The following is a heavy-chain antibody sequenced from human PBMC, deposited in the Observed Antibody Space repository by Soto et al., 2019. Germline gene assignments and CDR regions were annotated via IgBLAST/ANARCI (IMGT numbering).Heavy chain of an antibody. CDR1: GFTFSNAW. V-gene: IGHV3-15*07. CDR3: TADPSPTGGMDV. Sequence: EVQLVESGGGLVKPGGSLRLSCAASGFTFSNAWMNWVRQAPGKGLEWVGRIKSKTDGGTTDYAAPVKGRFTISRDDSKNTLYLQMNSLKTEDTAVYYCTADPSPTGGMDVWGQGTTVTVSS. D-gene: IGHD1-1*01. J-gene: IGHJ6*02. CDR2: IKSKTDGGTT.